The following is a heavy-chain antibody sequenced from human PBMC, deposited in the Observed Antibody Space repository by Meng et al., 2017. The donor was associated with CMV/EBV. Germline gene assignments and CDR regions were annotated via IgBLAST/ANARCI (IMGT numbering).Heavy chain of an antibody. J-gene: IGHJ6*02. V-gene: IGHV3-20*04. Sequence: GGSLRLSCAASGFTFDDYGMSWVRQAPGKGLEWVSGINWNGGITGYADSVKGRFTISRDNAKNSLYLQMNSLRAEDTALYYCARDLVVPPEDYYYGMDVWGQGTTVTVSS. CDR3: ARDLVVPPEDYYYGMDV. D-gene: IGHD2-2*01. CDR2: INWNGGIT. CDR1: GFTFDDYG.